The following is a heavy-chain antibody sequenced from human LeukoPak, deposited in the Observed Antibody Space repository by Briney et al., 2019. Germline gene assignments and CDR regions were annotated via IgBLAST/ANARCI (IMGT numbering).Heavy chain of an antibody. CDR3: ARLIEDYYDNSHDY. D-gene: IGHD3-22*01. V-gene: IGHV3-21*01. CDR1: GFTFSSYS. CDR2: ISSSSSYI. Sequence: KPGGSLRLSCAASGFTFSSYSMNWVRQAPGKGLEWVSSISSSSSYIYYADSVKGRFTISRDNAKNSLYLQMNSLRAEDTAVYYCARLIEDYYDNSHDYWGQGTLVTVSS. J-gene: IGHJ4*02.